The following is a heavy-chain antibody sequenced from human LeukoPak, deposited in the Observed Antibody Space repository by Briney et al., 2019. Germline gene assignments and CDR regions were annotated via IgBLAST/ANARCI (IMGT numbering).Heavy chain of an antibody. CDR2: IYHSGST. CDR1: GDSISSYY. J-gene: IGHJ4*02. V-gene: IGHV4-59*08. D-gene: IGHD5-18*01. Sequence: PSETLSLTCTVSGDSISSYYWSWIRQVPGKGLEWIGNIYHSGSTSYNPSLKSRVTISVDTSNNQFSLRLSSVTAADTAVYYCARQRGYSYGASLDYWGQGTLVTVSS. CDR3: ARQRGYSYGASLDY.